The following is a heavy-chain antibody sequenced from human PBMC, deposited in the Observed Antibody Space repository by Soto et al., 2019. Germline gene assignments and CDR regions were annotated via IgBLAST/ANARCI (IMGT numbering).Heavy chain of an antibody. CDR3: ARDPPDWHTVVNVVTAIPESDY. Sequence: QVQLVESGGGVVQPGRSLRLSCAASGFTFSSYAMHWVRQAPGKGLEWVAVISYDGSNKYYADSVKGRFTISRDNSKNTLYLQMNSLRAEDTAVYYCARDPPDWHTVVNVVTAIPESDYWGQGTLVTVSS. D-gene: IGHD2-21*02. CDR2: ISYDGSNK. J-gene: IGHJ4*02. V-gene: IGHV3-30-3*01. CDR1: GFTFSSYA.